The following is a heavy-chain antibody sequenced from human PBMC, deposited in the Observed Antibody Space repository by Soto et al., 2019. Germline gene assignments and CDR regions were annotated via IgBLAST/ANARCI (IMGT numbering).Heavy chain of an antibody. D-gene: IGHD1-7*01. Sequence: SETLSLTCIVSGASVSSYCWSWVRQPPGKGLEWIGYFYYIGGYNYNPSLKSRVTISVDTSKKQFSLKLTLVTAEKTAVYYCARNVETRAWLDPWGQGTLMTV. CDR3: ARNVETRAWLDP. CDR2: FYYIGGY. J-gene: IGHJ5*02. CDR1: GASVSSYC. V-gene: IGHV4-59*02.